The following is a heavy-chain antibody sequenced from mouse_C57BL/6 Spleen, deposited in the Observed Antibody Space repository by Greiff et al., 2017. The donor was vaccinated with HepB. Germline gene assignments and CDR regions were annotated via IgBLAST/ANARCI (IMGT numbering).Heavy chain of an antibody. Sequence: VQLQQSGPELVKPGASVKIPCKASGYTFTDYNMDWVKQSHGKSLEWIGDINPNNGGTIYNQKFKGKATLTVDKSSSTAYMELRSLTSEDTAVYYCARGGITTVEDAMDYWGQGTSVTVSS. J-gene: IGHJ4*01. CDR3: ARGGITTVEDAMDY. V-gene: IGHV1-18*01. CDR2: INPNNGGT. CDR1: GYTFTDYN. D-gene: IGHD1-1*01.